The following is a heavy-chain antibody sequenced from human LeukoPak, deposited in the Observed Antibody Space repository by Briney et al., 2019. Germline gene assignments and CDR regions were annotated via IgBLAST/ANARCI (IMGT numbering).Heavy chain of an antibody. CDR1: GFTFRGYS. Sequence: GESLRLSCAASGFTFRGYSMSWVRQAPGKGLEWVSGISGSGGSTYYEDSVKGRFTISRDNAKNTLYLKMDSLRVEDTAAYYCAKVKLTTGTQGIDYWGQGTLVTVSS. J-gene: IGHJ4*02. CDR2: ISGSGGST. D-gene: IGHD1-1*01. V-gene: IGHV3-23*01. CDR3: AKVKLTTGTQGIDY.